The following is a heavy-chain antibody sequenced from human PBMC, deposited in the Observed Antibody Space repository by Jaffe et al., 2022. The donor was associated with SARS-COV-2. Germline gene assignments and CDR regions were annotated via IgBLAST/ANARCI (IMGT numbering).Heavy chain of an antibody. CDR3: ARSWVPRYYYGSGSPRDAFDI. V-gene: IGHV5-51*01. J-gene: IGHJ3*02. CDR1: GYSFTSYW. D-gene: IGHD3-10*01. CDR2: IYPGDSDT. Sequence: EVQLVQSGAEVKKPGESLKISCKGSGYSFTSYWIGWVRQMPGKGLEWMGIIYPGDSDTRYSPSFQGQVTISADKSISTAYLQWSSLKASDTAMYYCARSWVPRYYYGSGSPRDAFDIWGQGTMVTVSS.